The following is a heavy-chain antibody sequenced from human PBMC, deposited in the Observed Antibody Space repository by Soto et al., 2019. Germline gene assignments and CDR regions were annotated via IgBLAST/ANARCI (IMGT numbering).Heavy chain of an antibody. D-gene: IGHD3-10*01. V-gene: IGHV1-18*01. CDR3: ARDRYYYGSGSYSFTLTYYYYGMDV. J-gene: IGHJ6*02. Sequence: GASVKVSCKASGYTFTSYGISWVRHAPGQGLEWMGWISAYNGNTNYAQKLQGRVTMTTDTSISTAYMELRRLRSDDTAVYYCARDRYYYGSGSYSFTLTYYYYGMDVWGQGTTVTVSS. CDR2: ISAYNGNT. CDR1: GYTFTSYG.